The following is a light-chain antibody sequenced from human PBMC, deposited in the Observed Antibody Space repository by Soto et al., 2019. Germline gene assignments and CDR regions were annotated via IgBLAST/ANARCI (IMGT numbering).Light chain of an antibody. V-gene: IGLV2-14*01. CDR2: DVS. CDR3: SSYTSSSTLYV. CDR1: SSDVGGYNY. Sequence: QSVLTQPASVSGSPGQSITISCTGTSSDVGGYNYVSWYQQHPGKAHKLMNYDVSNRPSGVSNRFSGSKSGNTASLTISGLQAEDEADYYCSSYTSSSTLYVFGTGTRSPS. J-gene: IGLJ1*01.